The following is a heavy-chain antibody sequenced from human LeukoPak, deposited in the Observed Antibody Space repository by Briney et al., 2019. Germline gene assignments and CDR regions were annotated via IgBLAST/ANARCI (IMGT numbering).Heavy chain of an antibody. CDR1: GFTFSSYG. CDR2: ISYDGSNK. Sequence: GRSLRLSCAASGFTFSSYGMHWVRQAPGKGLEWVAVISYDGSNKYYADSVKGRFTISRDNSKNTLYLQMNSLRAEDTAVYYCARVIPVYYYDSSGYPDYWGQGTLVTVSS. CDR3: ARVIPVYYYDSSGYPDY. J-gene: IGHJ4*02. V-gene: IGHV3-30*03. D-gene: IGHD3-22*01.